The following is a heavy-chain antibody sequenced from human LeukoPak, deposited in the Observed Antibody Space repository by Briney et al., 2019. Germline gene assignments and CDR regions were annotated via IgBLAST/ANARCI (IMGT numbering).Heavy chain of an antibody. Sequence: ASVKVSCKASGYTFTGYYMHWVRQAPGQGLEWMGWINPNSGGTNYAQKFQGRVTMTRDTSISTAHMELSRLRSDDTAVYYCARDRSSSWYSPQLAWGQGTLVTVSS. D-gene: IGHD6-13*01. J-gene: IGHJ5*02. CDR3: ARDRSSSWYSPQLA. CDR2: INPNSGGT. CDR1: GYTFTGYY. V-gene: IGHV1-2*02.